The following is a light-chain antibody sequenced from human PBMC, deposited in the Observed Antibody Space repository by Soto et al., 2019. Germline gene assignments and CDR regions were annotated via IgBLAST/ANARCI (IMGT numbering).Light chain of an antibody. CDR1: KNDIGVYDF. V-gene: IGLV2-8*01. Sequence: QSVLTQPPSASGSLGQSVTISCTGTKNDIGVYDFVSWYQHHPGKAPRLIIYEVVQRPSGVPDRFSGSKSGNTASLTVSGLQAADEADYFCKSYAGSNTYVFGSGTNGTVL. CDR3: KSYAGSNTYV. CDR2: EVV. J-gene: IGLJ1*01.